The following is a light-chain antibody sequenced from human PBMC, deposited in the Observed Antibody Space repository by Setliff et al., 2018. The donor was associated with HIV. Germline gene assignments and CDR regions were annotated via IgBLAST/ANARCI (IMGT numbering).Light chain of an antibody. Sequence: QTVVTQEPSFAVSPGGTVTLTCGLSSGSVSTSYYPSGYQQTPGQAPRTLIYSTNTRSSGVPDRFSGSILGNKAALTITGAQADDESDYYCVLYMGSGISMFGGGTQLTV. V-gene: IGLV8-61*01. CDR3: VLYMGSGISM. J-gene: IGLJ3*02. CDR2: STN. CDR1: SGSVSTSYY.